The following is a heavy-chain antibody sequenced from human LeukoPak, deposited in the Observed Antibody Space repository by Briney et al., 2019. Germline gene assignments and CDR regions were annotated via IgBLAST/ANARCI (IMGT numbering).Heavy chain of an antibody. D-gene: IGHD1-26*01. CDR1: GFTFSSYA. Sequence: PGGSLRLSCAASGFTFSSYAMSWVRQAPGKGLEWVSAISGSGGSTYYADSVKGRFTISGDNSKNTLYLQMNSLRAEDTAVYYCAKYGIVGATRGGGYFDYWGQGTLVTVSS. J-gene: IGHJ4*02. V-gene: IGHV3-23*01. CDR2: ISGSGGST. CDR3: AKYGIVGATRGGGYFDY.